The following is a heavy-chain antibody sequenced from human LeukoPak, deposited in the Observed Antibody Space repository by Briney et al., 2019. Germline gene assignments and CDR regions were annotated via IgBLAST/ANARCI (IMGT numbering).Heavy chain of an antibody. Sequence: SETLSLTCAVYGGSFSGYYWSWIRQPPGKGLEWIGEINHSGSTNYNPSLKSRVTISVDTSKNQFSLKLSFVTAADTAVYYCARAGTTGTYYYYYYYGMDVWGQGTTVTVSS. D-gene: IGHD1-1*01. CDR3: ARAGTTGTYYYYYYYGMDV. CDR2: INHSGST. CDR1: GGSFSGYY. V-gene: IGHV4-34*01. J-gene: IGHJ6*02.